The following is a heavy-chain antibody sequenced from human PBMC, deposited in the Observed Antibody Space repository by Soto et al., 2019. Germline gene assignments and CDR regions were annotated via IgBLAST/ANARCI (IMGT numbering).Heavy chain of an antibody. CDR3: AREVRDYPNYGMDV. CDR1: GGSISSSGHF. D-gene: IGHD4-17*01. V-gene: IGHV4-31*03. J-gene: IGHJ6*02. CDR2: IYYSGST. Sequence: QVQLQESGPGLVKPSQTLSLTCTVSGGSISSSGHFWNWIRQRPGQGLEWIGYIYYSGSTYYNPSLKSRVTISVDTSKNQFSLKVSAVTAADTAVYYCAREVRDYPNYGMDVWGQGTTVTVSS.